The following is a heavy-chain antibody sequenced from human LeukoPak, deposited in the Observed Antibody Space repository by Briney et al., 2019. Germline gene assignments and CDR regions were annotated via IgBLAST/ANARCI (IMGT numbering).Heavy chain of an antibody. CDR3: ARASGYGTNYYYYYYMDV. CDR2: IRYDGSNK. Sequence: GGSLRLSCAASGFTFSSYGMHWVRQAPGKGLEWVAFIRYDGSNKYYADSVKGRFTISRDNSKNTLYLQMNSLRAEDTAVYYCARASGYGTNYYYYYYMDVWGKGTTVTISS. CDR1: GFTFSSYG. J-gene: IGHJ6*03. V-gene: IGHV3-30*02. D-gene: IGHD5-12*01.